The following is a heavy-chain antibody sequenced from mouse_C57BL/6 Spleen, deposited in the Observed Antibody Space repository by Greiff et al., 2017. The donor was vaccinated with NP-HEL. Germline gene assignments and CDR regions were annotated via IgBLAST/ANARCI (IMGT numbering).Heavy chain of an antibody. Sequence: QVHVKQSGAELAKPGASVKLSCKASGYTFTSYWMHWVKQRPGQGLEWIGYINPSSGYTKYNQKFKDKATLTADKSSSTAYMQLSSLTYEDSAVYYCARSRITTVVADYWGQGTTLTVSS. CDR1: GYTFTSYW. CDR3: ARSRITTVVADY. CDR2: INPSSGYT. V-gene: IGHV1-7*01. J-gene: IGHJ2*01. D-gene: IGHD1-1*01.